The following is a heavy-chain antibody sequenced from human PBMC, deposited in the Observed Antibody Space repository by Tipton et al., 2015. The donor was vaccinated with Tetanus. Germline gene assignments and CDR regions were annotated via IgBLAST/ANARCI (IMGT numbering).Heavy chain of an antibody. CDR3: ARGLPREPSYLDY. CDR1: GASINAGGYL. J-gene: IGHJ4*02. Sequence: LRLSCTVSGASINAGGYLWTWVRHHPGKGLEWIGNIYYTALTSYSPSLNSRVIIAVDTSKNQFSLSLTSVTAAASALYFCARGLPREPSYLDYWGQGKQVTVSS. CDR2: IYYTALT. V-gene: IGHV4-31*02. D-gene: IGHD1-26*01.